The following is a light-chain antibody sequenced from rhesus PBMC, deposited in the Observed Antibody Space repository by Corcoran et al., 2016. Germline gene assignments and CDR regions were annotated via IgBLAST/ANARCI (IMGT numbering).Light chain of an antibody. CDR1: QYVGTY. V-gene: IGKV3-31*01. CDR2: VAS. J-gene: IGKJ1*01. CDR3: QETSNLWT. Sequence: EIVMTQSPATLSLSPGARATLSCRASQYVGTYVAWYQQRPGHSPRLLFYVASIRAPGFPDRFGGSGSGTDFSLPSSSLGPENFAVIYCQETSNLWTFGQGTEVELK.